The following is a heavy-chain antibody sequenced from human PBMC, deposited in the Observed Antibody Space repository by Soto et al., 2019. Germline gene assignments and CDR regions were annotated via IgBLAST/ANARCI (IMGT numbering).Heavy chain of an antibody. D-gene: IGHD5-12*01. V-gene: IGHV1-46*01. CDR2: INPSGGST. CDR3: AREGDGYNLGPSVDFDY. Sequence: QVQLVQSGAEVKKPGASVKVSSKASGYTFTTYYMHWVRQAPGQGLEWMGVINPSGGSTSYAQKFQGRVSVTRDTSTSTLYRELSSLRSEDTAVYYCAREGDGYNLGPSVDFDYWGQGTLVTGSS. J-gene: IGHJ4*02. CDR1: GYTFTTYY.